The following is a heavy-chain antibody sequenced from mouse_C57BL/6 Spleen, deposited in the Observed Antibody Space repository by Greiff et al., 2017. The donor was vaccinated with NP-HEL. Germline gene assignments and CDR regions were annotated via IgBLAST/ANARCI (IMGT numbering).Heavy chain of an antibody. CDR3: ASKDYARREDY. D-gene: IGHD2-4*01. CDR2: ISSGSSTI. Sequence: EVHLVESGGGLVKPGGSLKLSCAASGFTFSDYGMHWVRQAPEKGLEWVAYISSGSSTIYYADTVKGRFTISRDNAKNNLFLQMTSLRSEDTAMYYCASKDYARREDYWGQGTSVTVSS. J-gene: IGHJ4*01. CDR1: GFTFSDYG. V-gene: IGHV5-17*01.